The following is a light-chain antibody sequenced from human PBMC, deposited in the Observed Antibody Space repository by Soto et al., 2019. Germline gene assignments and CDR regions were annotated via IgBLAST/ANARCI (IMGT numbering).Light chain of an antibody. J-gene: IGLJ1*01. Sequence: QSVLTQPASVSGSPGQSVTISCTGTSSDFGGYNYVSWYRQLPGEAPKLILHGVSDRPSGVSDRFSGSKSGDTASLTVSGLQAEDEADYYCSSYTSTRTYVFGTGTKVTVL. V-gene: IGLV2-14*01. CDR3: SSYTSTRTYV. CDR1: SSDFGGYNY. CDR2: GVS.